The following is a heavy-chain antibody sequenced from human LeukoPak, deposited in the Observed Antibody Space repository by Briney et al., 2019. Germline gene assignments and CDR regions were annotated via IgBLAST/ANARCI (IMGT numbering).Heavy chain of an antibody. CDR3: ASFLSHGSGSIDY. V-gene: IGHV4-39*07. Sequence: SETLSLTCTVSGGSISSYYWGWIRQPPGKGLEWIGSIYYSGSTYYNPSLKSRVTISVDTSKNQFSLKLSSVTAADTAVYYCASFLSHGSGSIDYWGQGTLVTVSS. J-gene: IGHJ4*02. D-gene: IGHD3-10*01. CDR2: IYYSGST. CDR1: GGSISSYY.